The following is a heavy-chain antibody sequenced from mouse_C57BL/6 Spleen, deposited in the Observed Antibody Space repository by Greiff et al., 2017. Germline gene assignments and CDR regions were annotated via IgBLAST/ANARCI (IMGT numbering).Heavy chain of an antibody. J-gene: IGHJ2*01. Sequence: EVMLVESEGGLVQPGSSMKLSCTASGFTFSDYYMAWVRQVPEKGLEWVANINYDGSSTYYLDSLKSRFIISRDNAKNILYLQMSSLKSEDTATYYCARTYRGNFDYWGQGTTLTVSS. CDR3: ARTYRGNFDY. CDR2: INYDGSST. D-gene: IGHD5-1*01. CDR1: GFTFSDYY. V-gene: IGHV5-16*01.